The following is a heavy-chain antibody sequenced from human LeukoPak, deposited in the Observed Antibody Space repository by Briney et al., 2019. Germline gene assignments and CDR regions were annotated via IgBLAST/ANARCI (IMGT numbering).Heavy chain of an antibody. CDR1: GGSFSGCY. D-gene: IGHD3-16*01. V-gene: IGHV4-34*01. J-gene: IGHJ4*02. CDR3: ARDVDGLIDY. Sequence: SETLSLTYGVYGGSFSGCYWSWIRQPPGKGLEWIGEINHSGSTNYNPSLKSRVTISVDTSKNQFSLKLSSVTAADTAVYYCARDVDGLIDYWGQGTLVTVSS. CDR2: INHSGST.